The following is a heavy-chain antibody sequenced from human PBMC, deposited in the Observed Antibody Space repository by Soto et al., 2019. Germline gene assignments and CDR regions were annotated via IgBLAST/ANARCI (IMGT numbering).Heavy chain of an antibody. J-gene: IGHJ6*02. CDR2: IIPIFGTA. V-gene: IGHV1-69*12. Sequence: QVQLVQSGAEVKKPGSSVKVSCKASGGTFSSYAISWVRQAPGQGLEWMGGIIPIFGTANYAQKFQGRIMITADESTSTAYMEVSSLRSEDTAVYYCARHVPAAGYYYGMDVWGQGTTVTVSS. CDR3: ARHVPAAGYYYGMDV. D-gene: IGHD2-2*01. CDR1: GGTFSSYA.